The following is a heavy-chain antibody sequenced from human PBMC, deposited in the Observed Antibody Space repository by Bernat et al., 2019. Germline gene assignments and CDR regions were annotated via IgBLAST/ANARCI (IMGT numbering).Heavy chain of an antibody. CDR2: IYYGGNT. V-gene: IGHV4-39*01. J-gene: IGHJ4*02. D-gene: IGHD5-12*01. Sequence: QLQLQESGPGLVKPSETLSLTCSVSGGPISGGNSCWDWIHQPPGKGLEWIGSIYYGGNTYHNSSLKSRVTISVDTSKSQFSLKLSSVTAADTAVYYCARRAGGYDFLDYWGQGTRVTVSS. CDR1: GGPISGGNSC. CDR3: ARRAGGYDFLDY.